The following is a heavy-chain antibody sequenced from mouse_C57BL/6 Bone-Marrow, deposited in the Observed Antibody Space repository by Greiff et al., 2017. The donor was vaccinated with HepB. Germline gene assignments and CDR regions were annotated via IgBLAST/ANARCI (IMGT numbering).Heavy chain of an antibody. V-gene: IGHV5-16*01. CDR3: ARGSFITTVGASSSYFDY. CDR2: INYDGSST. J-gene: IGHJ2*01. D-gene: IGHD1-1*01. Sequence: EVQGVESEGGLVQPGSSMKLSCTASGFTFSDYYMAWVRQVPEKGLEWVANINYDGSSTYYLDSLKSRFIISRDNAKNILYLQMSSLKSEDTATYYCARGSFITTVGASSSYFDYWGQGTTLTVSS. CDR1: GFTFSDYY.